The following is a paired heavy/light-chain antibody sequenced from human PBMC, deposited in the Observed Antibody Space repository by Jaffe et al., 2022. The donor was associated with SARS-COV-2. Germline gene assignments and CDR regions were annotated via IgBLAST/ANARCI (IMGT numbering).Light chain of an antibody. CDR3: LQHNDYPQT. CDR2: AAS. CDR1: QDITDD. Sequence: DIQMTQSPSSLSASVGDRVTITCRASQDITDDLGWYQQKPGKAPKRLIYAASSLQSGVPSRFSGSGSGTEFTLTITSLQPEDFATYYCLQHNDYPQTFGQGTKVEIK. V-gene: IGKV1-17*01. J-gene: IGKJ1*01.
Heavy chain of an antibody. Sequence: EVQLVESGGGLVQPGGSLRLSCAASGFTFSSYVMSWVRQGPGKGLEWVSSISDSGGNTYYADSVRGRFTISRDNSKNTLHLQMNSLRAEDTAKYYCAKWRWGSGYSWGQGTLVTVSS. D-gene: IGHD6-19*01. CDR3: AKWRWGSGYS. J-gene: IGHJ4*02. CDR2: ISDSGGNT. CDR1: GFTFSSYV. V-gene: IGHV3-23*04.